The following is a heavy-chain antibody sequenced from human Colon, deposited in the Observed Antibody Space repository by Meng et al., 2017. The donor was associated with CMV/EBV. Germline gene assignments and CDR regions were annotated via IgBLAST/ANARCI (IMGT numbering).Heavy chain of an antibody. V-gene: IGHV1-18*01. CDR2: ISAYNGNT. Sequence: ISWVQKAPGQGLEWMGWISAYNGNTNDAQKLQGRDTKTTDTTTSTAYMELRRLRSDDTAVYYCARDRTPSWCSSTSCYGYYYYGMDIWGQGTTVTVSS. J-gene: IGHJ6*02. D-gene: IGHD2-2*01. CDR3: ARDRTPSWCSSTSCYGYYYYGMDI.